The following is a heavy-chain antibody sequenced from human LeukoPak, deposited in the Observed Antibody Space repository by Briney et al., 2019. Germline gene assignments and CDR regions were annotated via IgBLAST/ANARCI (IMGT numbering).Heavy chain of an antibody. V-gene: IGHV3-21*01. CDR1: GFTFSSYS. Sequence: GGSLRLSCAASGFTFSSYSMSWVRQAPGKGLEWVSSISSSSSYIYYADSVKGRFTISRDNAKNSLYLQMNSLRAEDTAVYYCARWLRDGYHYGEDYWGQGTLVTVSS. CDR2: ISSSSSYI. J-gene: IGHJ4*02. CDR3: ARWLRDGYHYGEDY. D-gene: IGHD5-24*01.